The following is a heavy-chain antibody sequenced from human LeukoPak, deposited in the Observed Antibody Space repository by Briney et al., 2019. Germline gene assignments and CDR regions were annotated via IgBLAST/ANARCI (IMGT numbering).Heavy chain of an antibody. CDR1: GFTFSSYS. V-gene: IGHV3-21*01. CDR3: ARILHGSGSYGLDY. Sequence: GGSLRLSCAASGFTFSSYSMNWVRQAPGKRLEWVSSISSSSSYIYYADSVKGRFTISRDNAKNSLYLQMNSLRAEDTAVYYCARILHGSGSYGLDYWGQGTLVTVSS. CDR2: ISSSSSYI. D-gene: IGHD3-10*01. J-gene: IGHJ4*02.